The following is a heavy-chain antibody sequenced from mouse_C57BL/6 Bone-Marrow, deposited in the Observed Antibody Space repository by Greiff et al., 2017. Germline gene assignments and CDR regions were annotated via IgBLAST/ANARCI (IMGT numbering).Heavy chain of an antibody. Sequence: VQLQQSGAELARPGASVKMSCKASGYTFTSYTMHWVKQRPGQGLEWIGYINPSSGYTKYNQKFKDKATLTADKSSSTAYMQLSSLTSEDSAVYYCARWGDGYFYFDYWGQGTTLTVSS. CDR1: GYTFTSYT. CDR2: INPSSGYT. V-gene: IGHV1-4*01. CDR3: ARWGDGYFYFDY. D-gene: IGHD2-3*01. J-gene: IGHJ2*01.